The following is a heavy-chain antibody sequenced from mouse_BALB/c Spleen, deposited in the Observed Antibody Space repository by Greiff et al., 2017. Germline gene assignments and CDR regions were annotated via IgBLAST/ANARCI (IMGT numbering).Heavy chain of an antibody. CDR2: INPGSGGT. J-gene: IGHJ2*01. D-gene: IGHD1-1*01. CDR3: ARRYYGSRSYFDY. Sequence: VKLMESGADLVRPGTSVKVSCKASGYAFTNYFIAWVKQRPGQRLEWIVVINPGSGGTNYNEKFKGKATLTSHKSSSTAYMQLSSLTSDDSAVYYCARRYYGSRSYFDYWGQGTTLTVSA. V-gene: IGHV1-54*01. CDR1: GYAFTNYF.